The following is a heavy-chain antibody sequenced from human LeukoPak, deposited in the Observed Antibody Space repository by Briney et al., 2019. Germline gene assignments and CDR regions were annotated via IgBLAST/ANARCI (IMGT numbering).Heavy chain of an antibody. Sequence: PGGSLRLSCAASGFTLDDYAMHWVRQAPGKGLEWVSGISWNSGSIGYADSVKGRFTISRDNAKNSLYLQMNSLRAEDTALYYCARNHVPPGGFGVPHGMDVWGQGTTVTVSS. CDR1: GFTLDDYA. CDR3: ARNHVPPGGFGVPHGMDV. V-gene: IGHV3-9*01. J-gene: IGHJ6*02. D-gene: IGHD3-10*01. CDR2: ISWNSGSI.